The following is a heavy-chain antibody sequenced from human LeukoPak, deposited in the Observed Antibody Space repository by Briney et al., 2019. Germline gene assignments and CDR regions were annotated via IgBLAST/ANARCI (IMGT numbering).Heavy chain of an antibody. CDR1: GYTFTNCD. CDR2: MNPNSGNT. V-gene: IGHV1-8*03. Sequence: ASVKVSCKASGYTFTNCDINWLRQATGQGLEWMGWMNPNSGNTGYAQKFQGRVTITRDTSINTAYMELSSLRSEDSAVYYCARGPAYSNYRASYYYYLDVWGKGTTVTVSS. D-gene: IGHD4-11*01. CDR3: ARGPAYSNYRASYYYYLDV. J-gene: IGHJ6*03.